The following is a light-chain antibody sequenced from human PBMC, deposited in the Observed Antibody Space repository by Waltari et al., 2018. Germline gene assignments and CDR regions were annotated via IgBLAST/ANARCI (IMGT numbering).Light chain of an antibody. J-gene: IGKJ1*01. Sequence: IVLTQSPGTLSLSRGERATVSCRTSQSVSRALAWYQQKPGQAHRLLIYGASTRATGIPDRFSGSGSGTDFSLTISRLEPDDFAVYYCQHYLRLPVTFGQGTTVEI. CDR1: QSVSRA. V-gene: IGKV3-20*01. CDR3: QHYLRLPVT. CDR2: GAS.